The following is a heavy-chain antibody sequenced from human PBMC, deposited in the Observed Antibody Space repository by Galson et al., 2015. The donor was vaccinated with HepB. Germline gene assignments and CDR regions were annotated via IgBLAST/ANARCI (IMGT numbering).Heavy chain of an antibody. V-gene: IGHV1-69*13. CDR2: IIPIFGSA. CDR3: ARQYDTSGYYPY. Sequence: VKVSCKASGGTFSTYTLSWVRQAPGQGLEWMGGIIPIFGSANYAQKFQGRVTITADESTSTTYMELRRLRSEDTAVYYCARQYDTSGYYPYWGQGTLVTVSS. J-gene: IGHJ4*02. D-gene: IGHD3-22*01. CDR1: GGTFSTYT.